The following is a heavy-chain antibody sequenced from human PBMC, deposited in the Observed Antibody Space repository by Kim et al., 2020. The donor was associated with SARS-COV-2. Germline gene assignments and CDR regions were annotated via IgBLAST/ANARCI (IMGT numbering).Heavy chain of an antibody. D-gene: IGHD3-22*01. CDR3: ATALTYYYDSSGSKGFDY. V-gene: IGHV4-34*01. J-gene: IGHJ4*02. Sequence: KSRVTISVDTSKNQFSLKLSSVTAADTAVYYCATALTYYYDSSGSKGFDYWGQGTLVTVSS.